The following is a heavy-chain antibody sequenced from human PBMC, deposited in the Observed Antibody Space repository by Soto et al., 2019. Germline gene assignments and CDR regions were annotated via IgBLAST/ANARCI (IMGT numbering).Heavy chain of an antibody. D-gene: IGHD6-6*01. J-gene: IGHJ4*02. V-gene: IGHV3-15*01. Sequence: GGSLRLSCAASGFTFSNAWMSWVRQAPGKGLEWVGRIKSKTDGGTTDYAAPVKGRFTISRDDSKNTLYLQMNSLKTEDTAVYYCTTGLTIAARPYFDYWGQGTLVTVSS. CDR1: GFTFSNAW. CDR2: IKSKTDGGTT. CDR3: TTGLTIAARPYFDY.